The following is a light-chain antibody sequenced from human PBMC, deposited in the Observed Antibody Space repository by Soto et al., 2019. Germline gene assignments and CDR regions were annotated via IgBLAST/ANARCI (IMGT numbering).Light chain of an antibody. CDR3: SSYTSSTFYV. J-gene: IGLJ1*01. CDR1: SRDVGGYNY. CDR2: EVS. Sequence: QSALTQPASVSGSPGQSITISCTGTSRDVGGYNYVYWYQQHPGKAPKLMIYEVSNRPSGVSNRSSGSKSGNTASLTISGLQAEDEADYYCSSYTSSTFYVFGTGTKVTVL. V-gene: IGLV2-14*01.